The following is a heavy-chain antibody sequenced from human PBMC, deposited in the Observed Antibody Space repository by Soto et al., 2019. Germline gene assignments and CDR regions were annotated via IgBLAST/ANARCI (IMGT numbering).Heavy chain of an antibody. CDR2: ISAYNGNT. J-gene: IGHJ4*02. CDR1: GYTFTSYG. Sequence: ASVKVSCKASGYTFTSYGISWVRQAPGQGLEWMGWISAYNGNTNYAQKLQGRVTMTTDTSTSTAYMELRSLRSDDTAVYYCASYNRYCSSTSCYVFAYWGQGTLVTVSS. D-gene: IGHD2-2*01. V-gene: IGHV1-18*01. CDR3: ASYNRYCSSTSCYVFAY.